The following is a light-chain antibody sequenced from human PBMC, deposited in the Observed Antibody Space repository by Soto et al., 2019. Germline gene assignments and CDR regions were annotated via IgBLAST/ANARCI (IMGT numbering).Light chain of an antibody. J-gene: IGKJ1*01. CDR2: GAS. Sequence: IVMTQSPATLSVSPGERATLSCRASQSVSSNLAWYQQKPGQAPRLLIYGASTRATGIPARFSGSGSGTEFTLTISSLQSEDFAFYYCQQYNKWTRTFGQGTKVEIK. V-gene: IGKV3-15*01. CDR3: QQYNKWTRT. CDR1: QSVSSN.